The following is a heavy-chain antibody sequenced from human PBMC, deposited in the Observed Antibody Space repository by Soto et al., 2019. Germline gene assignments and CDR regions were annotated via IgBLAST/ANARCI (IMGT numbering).Heavy chain of an antibody. J-gene: IGHJ6*02. CDR1: GYTFTGDY. CDR2: INPNSGGT. V-gene: IGHV1-2*04. D-gene: IGHD1-26*01. CDR3: ARDSIVGATSVDYGMDV. Sequence: ASVNVSCKASGYTFTGDYMHWVRQAPGQGLEWMGWINPNSGGTNYAQKFQGWVTMTRDTSISTAYMELSRLRSDDTAVYYCARDSIVGATSVDYGMDVWGQGTTVTVSS.